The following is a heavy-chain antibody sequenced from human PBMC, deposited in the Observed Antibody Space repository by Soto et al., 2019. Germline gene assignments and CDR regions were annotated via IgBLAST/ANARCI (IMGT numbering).Heavy chain of an antibody. D-gene: IGHD3-10*01. CDR2: INPNSGGT. Sequence: ASVKVSCKASGYTFTGYYMHWVRQAPGQGLEWMGWINPNSGGTNYAQKFQGWVTMTRDTSKNQFSLKLSSVTAADTAVYYCARQNYYGSGIPIPYYYYGMDVWGQGTTVTVSS. V-gene: IGHV1-2*04. CDR1: GYTFTGYY. CDR3: ARQNYYGSGIPIPYYYYGMDV. J-gene: IGHJ6*02.